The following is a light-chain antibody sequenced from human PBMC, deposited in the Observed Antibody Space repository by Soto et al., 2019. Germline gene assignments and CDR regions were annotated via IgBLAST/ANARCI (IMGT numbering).Light chain of an antibody. V-gene: IGKV3-20*01. CDR2: GAS. J-gene: IGKJ1*01. CDR1: QTVTSTY. CDR3: QHFGSSSGT. Sequence: EIVLTQSPGTLSLSPGERATLSCRASQTVTSTYLAWYQQKPGQAPRLLIYGASTRDTGIPDRFSGSGSGTDFTLTISSLEPEGFAVYYCQHFGSSSGTFGQGTKVEIK.